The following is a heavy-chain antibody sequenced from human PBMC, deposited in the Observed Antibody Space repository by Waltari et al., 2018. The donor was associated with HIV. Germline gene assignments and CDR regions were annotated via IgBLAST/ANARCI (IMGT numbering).Heavy chain of an antibody. Sequence: QVQLVQSGAEVKKPWASVKVSCKASGYTFTSYGISWVRQAPGQGLEWMGRISAYNGNTNYAQKLQGRVTMTTDTSTSTAYMELRSLRSDDTAVYYCARAPVLDYIENWFDPWGQGTLVTVSS. V-gene: IGHV1-18*01. CDR1: GYTFTSYG. CDR2: ISAYNGNT. J-gene: IGHJ5*02. D-gene: IGHD4-4*01. CDR3: ARAPVLDYIENWFDP.